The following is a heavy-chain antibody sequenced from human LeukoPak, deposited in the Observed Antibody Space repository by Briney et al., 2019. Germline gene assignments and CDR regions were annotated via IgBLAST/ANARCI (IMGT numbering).Heavy chain of an antibody. CDR2: ISGSGDNT. CDR3: ARVDYDFWSGSYGMDV. D-gene: IGHD3-3*01. J-gene: IGHJ6*02. CDR1: GFTFSSYA. Sequence: GGSLRLSCAASGFTFSSYAMSWVRQAPGKGLEWVSGISGSGDNTYYADSVKGRFTISRDNAKNSLYLQMNSLRAEDTAVYYCARVDYDFWSGSYGMDVWGQGTTVTVYS. V-gene: IGHV3-23*01.